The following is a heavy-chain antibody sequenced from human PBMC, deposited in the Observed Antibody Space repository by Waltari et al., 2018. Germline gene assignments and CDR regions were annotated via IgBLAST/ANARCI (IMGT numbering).Heavy chain of an antibody. V-gene: IGHV1-69*13. D-gene: IGHD1-26*01. CDR3: ARDKLAGELLTHIFDY. Sequence: QVQLVQSGAEVKKPGSSVKVSCKASGGTFSSYAISLVRQAPGQGLEWMGGFIPIFGTANYAQKFQGGVTITADESTSTAYMELSSLRSEDTAVYYCARDKLAGELLTHIFDYWGQGTLVTVSS. J-gene: IGHJ4*02. CDR1: GGTFSSYA. CDR2: FIPIFGTA.